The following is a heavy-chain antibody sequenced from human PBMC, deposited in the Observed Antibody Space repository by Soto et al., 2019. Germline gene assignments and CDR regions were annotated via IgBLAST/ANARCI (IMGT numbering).Heavy chain of an antibody. Sequence: PGGALRLSCAASGFTYSSYGMHWVRQAPGKGLEWVAVIWYDGSNKYYADSVKGRFTISRDNSKNTLYLQMNSLRAEDTAVYYCARDQGRGYSSGFDYWAQGTLVTVSS. CDR1: GFTYSSYG. D-gene: IGHD5-18*01. J-gene: IGHJ4*02. CDR3: ARDQGRGYSSGFDY. CDR2: IWYDGSNK. V-gene: IGHV3-33*01.